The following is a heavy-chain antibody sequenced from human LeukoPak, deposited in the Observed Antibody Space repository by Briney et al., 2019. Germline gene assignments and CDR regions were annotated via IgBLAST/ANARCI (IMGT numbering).Heavy chain of an antibody. CDR3: ARFPDYYDSSGPRGYFDL. Sequence: GASVKVSCKASGGTFSSYAISWVRQAPGQGLEWMGRIIPILGIANYAQKFQGRVTITADKSTSTAYMELSSLRSEDTAVYYCARFPDYYDSSGPRGYFDLWGRGTLVTVSS. CDR1: GGTFSSYA. D-gene: IGHD3-22*01. J-gene: IGHJ2*01. V-gene: IGHV1-69*04. CDR2: IIPILGIA.